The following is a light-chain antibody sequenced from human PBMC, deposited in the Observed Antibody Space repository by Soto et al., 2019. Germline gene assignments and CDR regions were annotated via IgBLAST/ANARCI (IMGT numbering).Light chain of an antibody. V-gene: IGLV2-14*01. J-gene: IGLJ2*01. Sequence: QSALTQPASVSGSPGQSITISCTGTSSDVGGYNYVSWYQQHPGKAPKLMISEVSNRPSGTSDRFSGSKSGNTASLTISGLQAEDEADYYCSSYTGRSTVIFGGGTKVTVL. CDR1: SSDVGGYNY. CDR2: EVS. CDR3: SSYTGRSTVI.